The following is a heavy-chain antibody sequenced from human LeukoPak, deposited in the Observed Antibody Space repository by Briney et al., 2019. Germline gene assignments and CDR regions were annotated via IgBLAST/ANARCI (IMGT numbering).Heavy chain of an antibody. CDR2: ISNDGSNK. CDR1: GFTFRTYG. V-gene: IGHV3-30*03. Sequence: PGGPLRLSCAASGFTFRTYGMHWVRQAPGKGLEWVAVISNDGSNKNYADSVKGRFTISRDNSKNTLYLQMNSLRAEDTAVYYCARDWQDSYGYVADYWGQGTLVTVSS. CDR3: ARDWQDSYGYVADY. D-gene: IGHD5-18*01. J-gene: IGHJ4*02.